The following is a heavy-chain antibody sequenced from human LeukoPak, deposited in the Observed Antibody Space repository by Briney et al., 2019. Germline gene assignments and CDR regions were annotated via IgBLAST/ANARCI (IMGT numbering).Heavy chain of an antibody. CDR1: GFTVSSNY. CDR2: IYSGGST. V-gene: IGHV3-53*01. CDR3: ARDMWAVCSSTSCYWDYYYYMDV. J-gene: IGHJ6*03. D-gene: IGHD2-2*01. Sequence: GGSLRLSCAASGFTVSSNYMSWVRQAPGKGLEWVSVIYSGGSTYYADSVKGRFTISRDNSKNTLYLQMNSLRAEDTAVYYCARDMWAVCSSTSCYWDYYYYMDVWGKGTTVTVSS.